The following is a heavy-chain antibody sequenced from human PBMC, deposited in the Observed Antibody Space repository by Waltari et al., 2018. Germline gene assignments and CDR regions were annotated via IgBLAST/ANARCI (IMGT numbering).Heavy chain of an antibody. J-gene: IGHJ4*02. CDR3: AREQRTYYFDY. D-gene: IGHD6-25*01. CDR1: WFTVSSSH. Sequence: EVQLVESGGGLIQPGGSLRLSCAASWFTVSSSHMSWVRQAPGKGLEWVSVLYTSDGTYYADSVRGRFTISRDNAKNTLYLQMNSLRAEDTALYYCAREQRTYYFDYWGQGTLVTVSS. V-gene: IGHV3-53*01. CDR2: LYTSDGT.